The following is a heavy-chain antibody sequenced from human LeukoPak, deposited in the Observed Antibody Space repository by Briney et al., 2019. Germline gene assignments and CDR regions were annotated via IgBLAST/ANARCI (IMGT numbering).Heavy chain of an antibody. CDR1: GYTFTSHD. J-gene: IGHJ4*02. V-gene: IGHV3-48*04. CDR2: ISYNSGAI. CDR3: ARGRLGGHFNWMPSPPDY. D-gene: IGHD3-9*01. Sequence: GASVKVSCKASGYTFTSHDINWVRQAPGKGLEWLSYISYNSGAISYADSVKGRFTVSRDDAANSLYLQMTSLRVEDTAVYYCARGRLGGHFNWMPSPPDYWGQGTLVTVSS.